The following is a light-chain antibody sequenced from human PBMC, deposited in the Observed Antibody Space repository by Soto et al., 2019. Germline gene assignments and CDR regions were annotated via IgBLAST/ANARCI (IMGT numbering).Light chain of an antibody. V-gene: IGLV1-47*01. CDR3: AAWDDSLSGSHV. J-gene: IGLJ1*01. Sequence: SALTQPPSASGTPGQRVTISCSGSSSNIGSNYVYWYQQLPGTAPKLLIYRNNQRPSGVPDRFSGSKSGTSASLAISGLRSEDEADYYCAAWDDSLSGSHVFGTGTKVTVL. CDR1: SSNIGSNY. CDR2: RNN.